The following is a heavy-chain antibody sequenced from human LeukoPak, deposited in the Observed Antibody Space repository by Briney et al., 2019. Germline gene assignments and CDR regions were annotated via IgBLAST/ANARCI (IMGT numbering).Heavy chain of an antibody. CDR3: AKRNTMVRGGPCFDY. Sequence: GGSLRLSCAASGFTFSSYAMSWVRQAPGKGLEWVSIIFGNGDTTYYADSVKGRFTVSRDNSKDTLYLQMNDLRPDDTAIYYCAKRNTMVRGGPCFDYWGQGLLVTVSS. D-gene: IGHD3-10*01. CDR2: IFGNGDTT. J-gene: IGHJ4*02. CDR1: GFTFSSYA. V-gene: IGHV3-23*01.